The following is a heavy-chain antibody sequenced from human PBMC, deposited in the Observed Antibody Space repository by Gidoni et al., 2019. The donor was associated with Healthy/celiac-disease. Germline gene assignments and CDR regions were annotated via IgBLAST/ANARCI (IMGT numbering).Heavy chain of an antibody. CDR2: LYYSGST. D-gene: IGHD3-16*02. Sequence: QVQLQESGPGLEKPSQTLSLTCTVSAGSISGGGYYCSGIRQHPGQGLEWIGYLYYSGSTYYNPSLKCRVTISVDTSKNQFSLKLSSVTAADPAVYYCARLGADYDYVWGSYRHTCYFDYWGQGTLVTVSS. V-gene: IGHV4-31*03. CDR3: ARLGADYDYVWGSYRHTCYFDY. J-gene: IGHJ4*02. CDR1: AGSISGGGYY.